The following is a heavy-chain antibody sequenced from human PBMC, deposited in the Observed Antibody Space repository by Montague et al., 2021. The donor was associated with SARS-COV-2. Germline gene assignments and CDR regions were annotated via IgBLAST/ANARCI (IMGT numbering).Heavy chain of an antibody. CDR1: GDSVWSNTAA. CDR3: VRDTGSAQAGFDA. V-gene: IGHV6-1*01. D-gene: IGHD4-17*01. J-gene: IGHJ4*02. CDR2: TNYRSKWTS. Sequence: CAISGDSVWSNTAAWNWIRQSPSGGLEWLGRTNYRSKWTSDYATSVEDRTSIDPDTSKNQFFLHLRSVTPEDTGVYYCVRDTGSAQAGFDAWGQGTLVTVSS.